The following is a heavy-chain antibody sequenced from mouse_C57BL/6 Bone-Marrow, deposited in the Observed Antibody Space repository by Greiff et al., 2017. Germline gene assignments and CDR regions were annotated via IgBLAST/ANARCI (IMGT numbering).Heavy chain of an antibody. V-gene: IGHV1-69*01. J-gene: IGHJ2*01. CDR3: ARGDYSDY. CDR1: GYTFTSYW. D-gene: IGHD2-4*01. Sequence: VKLQQPGAELVMPGASVKLSCKASGYTFTSYWMHWVKQRPGQGLEWIGEIDPSDSYTNYNQKFKGKSTLTVDKSSSTAYMQRSSRTSEDAAVYYCARGDYSDYWGQGTTLTVSS. CDR2: IDPSDSYT.